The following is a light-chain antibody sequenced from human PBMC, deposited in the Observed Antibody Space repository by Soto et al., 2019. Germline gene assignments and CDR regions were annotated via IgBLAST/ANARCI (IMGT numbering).Light chain of an antibody. CDR2: DNT. Sequence: QSVLTQPPSVSAAPGQKVTISCSGGNSNIGNNYVSWYQQLPGTAPKLLIYDNTERPSGIPDRFSGSKSGTSATLGITGLQTGDEADYYCGTWDSSLTAVLFGGGTKLTVL. CDR1: NSNIGNNY. V-gene: IGLV1-51*01. CDR3: GTWDSSLTAVL. J-gene: IGLJ2*01.